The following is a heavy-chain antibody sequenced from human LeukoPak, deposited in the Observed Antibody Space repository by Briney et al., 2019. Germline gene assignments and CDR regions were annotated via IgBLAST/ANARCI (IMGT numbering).Heavy chain of an antibody. Sequence: GGSLRLSCAASGFSFTNAWMSWVRQAPGKGLEWVGRIKSKTDGGTTDYAAPVKGRFTISRDDSKNTLYPQMNSLKTEDTAVYYCTTTMVRGVRYYYYGMDVWGQGTTVTVSS. J-gene: IGHJ6*02. CDR1: GFSFTNAW. CDR3: TTTMVRGVRYYYYGMDV. V-gene: IGHV3-15*01. CDR2: IKSKTDGGTT. D-gene: IGHD3-10*01.